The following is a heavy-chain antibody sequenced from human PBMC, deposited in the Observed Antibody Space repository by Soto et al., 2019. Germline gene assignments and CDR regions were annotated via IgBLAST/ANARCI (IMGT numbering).Heavy chain of an antibody. CDR3: ARVSASGWHVNGRDYFDS. D-gene: IGHD6-19*01. V-gene: IGHV3-11*01. Sequence: PXVSLSLSIAASGFTFSNYYMTWIRQAPGKGLECLSYISSREVTVYYADSVKGRFTISRDNTKNSLYLQMTTLRDEDTAVYYCARVSASGWHVNGRDYFDSWGQGTLVTVSS. CDR2: ISSREVTV. CDR1: GFTFSNYY. J-gene: IGHJ4*02.